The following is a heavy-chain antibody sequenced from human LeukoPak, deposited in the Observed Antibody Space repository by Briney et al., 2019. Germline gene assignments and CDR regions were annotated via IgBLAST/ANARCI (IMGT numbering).Heavy chain of an antibody. J-gene: IGHJ2*01. CDR3: ARPRYTSSLYWYFDL. Sequence: SETQSLTCTVSCGSINTSDYYWGWIRQPPGKGLEWIGSIHYSGSTYYNPSLKSRVTISVDTSKKQFSLKLSSVTAADTAVYYCARPRYTSSLYWYFDLWGRGTLVTVSS. V-gene: IGHV4-39*01. CDR1: CGSINTSDYY. CDR2: IHYSGST. D-gene: IGHD6-13*01.